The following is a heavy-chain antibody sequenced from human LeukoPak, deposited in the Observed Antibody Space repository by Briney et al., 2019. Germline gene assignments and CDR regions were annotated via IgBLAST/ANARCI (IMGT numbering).Heavy chain of an antibody. CDR3: AKDKGAGYYYYYGMDV. V-gene: IGHV3-9*01. CDR1: GFTFDDYA. J-gene: IGHJ6*01. CDR2: TSWHSGRI. Sequence: PGRSLRLSCAASGFTFDDYAMRWVRQAPGKGLEWVSGTSWHSGRIGYADSVKGPFTISRDNANNSLYLQMNSLRAEDTALYYCAKDKGAGYYYYYGMDVWGQGTTVTVSS. D-gene: IGHD6-13*01.